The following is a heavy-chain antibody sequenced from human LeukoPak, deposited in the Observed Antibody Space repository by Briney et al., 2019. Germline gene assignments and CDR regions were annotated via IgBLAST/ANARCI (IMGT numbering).Heavy chain of an antibody. V-gene: IGHV3-23*01. CDR2: ISGSGGSP. CDR1: GFTLSRYA. CDR3: AKVSGYGVAGTGFDY. Sequence: GGSLRLSCAASGFTLSRYAMSWLRQAPGKGLEWVSAISGSGGSPYYADSVKGRVTISRDNSKNTLYLQMNSLRAEDTAVYYCAKVSGYGVAGTGFDYWGQGTLVTVSS. D-gene: IGHD6-19*01. J-gene: IGHJ4*02.